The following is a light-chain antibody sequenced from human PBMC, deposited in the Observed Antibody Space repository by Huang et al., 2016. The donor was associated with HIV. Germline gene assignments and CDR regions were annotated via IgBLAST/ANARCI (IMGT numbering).Light chain of an antibody. J-gene: IGKJ3*01. CDR3: QQLNSYPIFS. Sequence: IYLTQHPSSLAASVGDMVTITCRASQDILTYLAWYQHKPRKAPKVLISSASTLQSGVPSRFSGSGSGTDFTLTISSLQPEDYATYFCQQLNSYPIFSFGPGTKVD. CDR2: SAS. V-gene: IGKV1-9*01. CDR1: QDILTY.